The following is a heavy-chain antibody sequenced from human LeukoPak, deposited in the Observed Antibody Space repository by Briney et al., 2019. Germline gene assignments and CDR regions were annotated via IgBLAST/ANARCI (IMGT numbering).Heavy chain of an antibody. D-gene: IGHD5-12*01. V-gene: IGHV1-69*04. J-gene: IGHJ4*02. Sequence: ASVKVSCKASGGTFSNYGINWVRQAPGQGPEWMGRIVPILGVTSYAQEFQSRVTISADKSTTTVYMELSSLRSEDTAVYYCARDRGYEGGFDYWGQGTLVTVSS. CDR2: IVPILGVT. CDR1: GGTFSNYG. CDR3: ARDRGYEGGFDY.